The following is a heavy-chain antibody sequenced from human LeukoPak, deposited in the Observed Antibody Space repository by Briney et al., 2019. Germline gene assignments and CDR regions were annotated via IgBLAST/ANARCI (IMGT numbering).Heavy chain of an antibody. CDR2: IYSGGST. CDR3: AFHSVDYSSGWYEHQIDY. Sequence: PGGSLRLSCAASGFTVSSNYMSWVRQAPGKGLEWVSVIYSGGSTYYADSVKGRFTISRDNSKNTLYLQMNSLRAEDTAVYYCAFHSVDYSSGWYEHQIDYWGQGTLVTVSS. CDR1: GFTVSSNY. J-gene: IGHJ4*02. V-gene: IGHV3-53*01. D-gene: IGHD6-19*01.